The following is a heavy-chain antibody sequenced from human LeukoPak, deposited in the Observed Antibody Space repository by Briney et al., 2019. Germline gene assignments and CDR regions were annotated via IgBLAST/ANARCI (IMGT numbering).Heavy chain of an antibody. V-gene: IGHV3-21*01. J-gene: IGHJ4*02. CDR3: GRAFPPLRTAAAGDY. CDR2: ISYRTSHI. CDR1: GFTFSDCD. D-gene: IGHD6-13*01. Sequence: PGGSLRLSCTASGFTFSDCDMNWFRQAPGTGLEWVSSISYRTSHIYYADSVKGRFTISRDNAKNSLYLQMDSLRAEDTAVYFCGRAFPPLRTAAAGDYWGQGTLVTVSS.